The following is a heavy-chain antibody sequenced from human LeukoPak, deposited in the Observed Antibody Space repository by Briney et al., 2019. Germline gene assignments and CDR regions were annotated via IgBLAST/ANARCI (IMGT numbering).Heavy chain of an antibody. Sequence: PSGTLSLTCAVSGGSISSSNWWSWVRQPPGKGLEWIGEIYHSGSTNYNPSLKSRVAISVDTSKNQFSLKLRSVTAADTAVYYCTRGPLWVKERLFDPWGQGTLVTVSS. D-gene: IGHD3-16*01. J-gene: IGHJ5*02. CDR3: TRGPLWVKERLFDP. CDR1: GGSISSSNW. V-gene: IGHV4-4*02. CDR2: IYHSGST.